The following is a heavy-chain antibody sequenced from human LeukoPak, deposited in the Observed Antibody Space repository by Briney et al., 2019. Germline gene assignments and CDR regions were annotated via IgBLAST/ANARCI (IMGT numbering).Heavy chain of an antibody. V-gene: IGHV3-20*04. D-gene: IGHD6-19*01. J-gene: IGHJ4*02. CDR1: GFTFDDYG. CDR2: INWNGGST. CDR3: ATVPSSAWSSSFAY. Sequence: RPGGSLRLSCAASGFTFDDYGMSWVRQAPGKGLEWVSCINWNGGSTGYADSVKGRFTISRDNDKNSLYLQLNSLRAEDTAFYYCATVPSSAWSSSFAYWGQGTLVTVSS.